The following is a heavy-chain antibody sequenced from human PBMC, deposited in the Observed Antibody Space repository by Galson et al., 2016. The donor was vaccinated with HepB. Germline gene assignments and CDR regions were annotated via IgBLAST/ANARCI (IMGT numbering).Heavy chain of an antibody. CDR3: AKSMARGVYNNV. Sequence: SLRLSCEAPGFTFSTYAMSWVRQAPGRGLEWVPAIRCDRGSTYYAESVKGRFTISTDNSKYPLYLHMNSLSAEDTAVYYRAKSMARGVYNNVWGQGTLVTVSS. D-gene: IGHD3-10*01. V-gene: IGHV3-23*01. CDR1: GFTFSTYA. J-gene: IGHJ4*02. CDR2: IRCDRGST.